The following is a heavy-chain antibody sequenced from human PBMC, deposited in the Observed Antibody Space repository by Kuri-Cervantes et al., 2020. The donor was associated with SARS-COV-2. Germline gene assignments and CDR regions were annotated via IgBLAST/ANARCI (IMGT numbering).Heavy chain of an antibody. V-gene: IGHV1-46*01. D-gene: IGHD3-10*01. CDR3: ATAPGLPSGSINWFDP. Sequence: ASVKVSCKASGYTFSDHYMYWVRQAPGQGLEWMGIINPSGSGTRYPQRFQGRVTMTEDTSTDTAYMELSSLRSEDTAVYYCATAPGLPSGSINWFDPWGQGTLVTVSS. J-gene: IGHJ5*02. CDR2: INPSGSGT. CDR1: GYTFSDHY.